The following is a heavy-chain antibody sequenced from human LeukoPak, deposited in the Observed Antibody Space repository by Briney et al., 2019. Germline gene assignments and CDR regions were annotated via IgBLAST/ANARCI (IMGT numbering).Heavy chain of an antibody. Sequence: PGGSLRLSCAASGFTFSSYSMNWVRPAPGKWLEWVSSISSSSSYIYYADSVKGRFTISRDNAKNSLYLQMNSLRAEDTAVYYCARERYYYDSSGYYNFGYWGQGTLVTVSS. CDR3: ARERYYYDSSGYYNFGY. D-gene: IGHD3-22*01. CDR1: GFTFSSYS. V-gene: IGHV3-21*01. J-gene: IGHJ4*02. CDR2: ISSSSSYI.